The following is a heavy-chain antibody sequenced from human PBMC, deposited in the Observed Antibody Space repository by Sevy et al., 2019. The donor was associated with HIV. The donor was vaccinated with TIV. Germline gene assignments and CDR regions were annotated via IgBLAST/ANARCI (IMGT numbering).Heavy chain of an antibody. D-gene: IGHD3-22*01. CDR3: AKGGGGHYDPDEIAYYFYYYNMDV. J-gene: IGHJ6*03. Sequence: GGSLRLSCAVSGFSFDSYGMTWVRHAPGKGLEWVSAISGSGTRTYYADSVKGRFIISRDNSKNTLDLQMNSLRAEDTAIYYCAKGGGGHYDPDEIAYYFYYYNMDVWGKGTTVTVSS. CDR2: ISGSGTRT. CDR1: GFSFDSYG. V-gene: IGHV3-23*01.